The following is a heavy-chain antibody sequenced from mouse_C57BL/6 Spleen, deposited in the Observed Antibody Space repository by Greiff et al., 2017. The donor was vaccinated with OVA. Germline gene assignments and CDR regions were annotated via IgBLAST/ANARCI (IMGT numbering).Heavy chain of an antibody. CDR2: ISDGGSYT. Sequence: EVKLMESGGGLVKPGGSLKLSCAASGFTFSSYAMSWVRQTPEKRLEWVATISDGGSYTYYPDNVKGRFTISRDNAKNNLYLQMSHLKSEDTAMYYCATDLFDYWGQGTTLTVSS. V-gene: IGHV5-4*01. CDR3: ATDLFDY. CDR1: GFTFSSYA. J-gene: IGHJ2*01.